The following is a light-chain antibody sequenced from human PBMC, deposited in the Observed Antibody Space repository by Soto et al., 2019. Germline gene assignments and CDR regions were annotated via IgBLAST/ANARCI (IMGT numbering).Light chain of an antibody. CDR1: QIVSSTY. Sequence: EIVWTQSPGTLSLSPGERATLSCRASQIVSSTYLAWFQQKPGQAPRLLIYGASTRATGIPDRFSGSGSGADISLTVSGLEPEDFGLYYCQQYGVTPPNTFGGGTKVEV. V-gene: IGKV3-20*01. CDR2: GAS. CDR3: QQYGVTPPNT. J-gene: IGKJ4*01.